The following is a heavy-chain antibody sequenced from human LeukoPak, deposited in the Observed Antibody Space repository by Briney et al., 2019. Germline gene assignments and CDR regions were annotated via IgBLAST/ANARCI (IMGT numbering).Heavy chain of an antibody. J-gene: IGHJ4*02. CDR2: IYYSGST. D-gene: IGHD1-26*01. Sequence: TPSETLSLTCTVSGGSISSGDYYWSWIRQPPGKGLEWIGYIYYSGSTYYNPSLKSRVTISVDTSKNQFSLRLISVTAVDTAVYYCARQGVGATDCWGQGTLVTVSS. CDR3: ARQGVGATDC. V-gene: IGHV4-30-4*01. CDR1: GGSISSGDYY.